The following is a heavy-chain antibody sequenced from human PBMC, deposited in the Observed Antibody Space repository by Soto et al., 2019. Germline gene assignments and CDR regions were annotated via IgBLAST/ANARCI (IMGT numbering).Heavy chain of an antibody. CDR2: ISGSGGST. Sequence: GGSLRLSCAASGFTFSSYAMSWVRQAPGKGLEWVSAISGSGGSTYYADSVKGRFTISRDNSKNTLYLQMNSLRAEDTAVYYCAKDLSRGIFGVVIHRGAFDYWGQGTLVTVSS. J-gene: IGHJ4*02. V-gene: IGHV3-23*01. CDR3: AKDLSRGIFGVVIHRGAFDY. CDR1: GFTFSSYA. D-gene: IGHD3-3*01.